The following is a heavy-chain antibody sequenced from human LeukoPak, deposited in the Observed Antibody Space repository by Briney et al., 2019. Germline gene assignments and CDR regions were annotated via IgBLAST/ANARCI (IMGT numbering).Heavy chain of an antibody. CDR3: ARQAQGGYSSSWYEANWLDP. D-gene: IGHD6-13*01. CDR1: GYSFTSYW. V-gene: IGHV5-51*01. Sequence: GESLKISCKGSGYSFTSYWIGWVRQMPGKGLEWMGIIYPGDSDTRYSPSFQGQVTISADKSISTAYLQWSSLKASDTAMYYCARQAQGGYSSSWYEANWLDPWGQGTLVTVSS. J-gene: IGHJ5*02. CDR2: IYPGDSDT.